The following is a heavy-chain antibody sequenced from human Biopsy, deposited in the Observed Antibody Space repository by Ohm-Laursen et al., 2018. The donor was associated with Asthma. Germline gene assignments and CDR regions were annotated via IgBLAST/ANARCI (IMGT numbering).Heavy chain of an antibody. J-gene: IGHJ4*01. D-gene: IGHD3-22*01. CDR3: AKSADYYDSTDYLDF. V-gene: IGHV3-9*01. CDR2: ISWNSGNI. CDR1: GFSFDDCA. Sequence: SLRLSCSATGFSFDDCAMHWVRQAPGKGLEWVSSISWNSGNIDYAVSVKGRFTISRDNAKNSLYLQMQSLRPGDTAFYYCAKSADYYDSTDYLDFWGRGTLVTVSS.